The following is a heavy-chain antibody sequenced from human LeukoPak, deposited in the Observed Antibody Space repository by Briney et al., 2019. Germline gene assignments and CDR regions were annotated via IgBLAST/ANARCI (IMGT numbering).Heavy chain of an antibody. CDR3: ATDRPRAGTVDY. J-gene: IGHJ4*02. CDR2: ISGSGGST. Sequence: GGSLRLSCAASGFTFSSYAMSWVRQAPGKGLEWVSAISGSGGSTYYADSVKGRFTISRDNAKHSLYLQMNSLRAEDTALYYCATDRPRAGTVDYWGQGTLVTVSS. D-gene: IGHD1-7*01. CDR1: GFTFSSYA. V-gene: IGHV3-23*01.